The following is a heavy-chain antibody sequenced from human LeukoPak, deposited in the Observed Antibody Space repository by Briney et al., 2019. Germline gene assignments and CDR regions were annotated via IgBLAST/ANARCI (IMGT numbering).Heavy chain of an antibody. D-gene: IGHD2-2*01. CDR2: IYYSGST. CDR1: GGSINDYY. CDR3: ARGGRSASAYYYMDV. J-gene: IGHJ6*03. Sequence: SETLSLTCSVSGGSINDYYWCWIRKPPGRGLEWIWYIYYSGSTSYNPSLKSRLTISVDTSNNQFSLKLRSVTAADTGVYFCARGGRSASAYYYMDVWGRGTTVTVSS. V-gene: IGHV4-59*12.